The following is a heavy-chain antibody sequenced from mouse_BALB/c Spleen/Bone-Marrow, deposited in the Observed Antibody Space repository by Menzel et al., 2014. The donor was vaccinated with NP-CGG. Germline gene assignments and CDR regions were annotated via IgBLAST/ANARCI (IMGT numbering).Heavy chain of an antibody. Sequence: QIQLQQSGPELVKPGASVKISCKASGYAFSSSWMNWVKHRPGQGLEWIGRIYPGDGDTKYNGKFKGKATLTADKSSSTAYMQLSSLTSVDSAVYFCARSDGYRDMDYWGQGTSVTVSS. D-gene: IGHD2-3*01. V-gene: IGHV1-82*01. CDR1: GYAFSSSW. J-gene: IGHJ4*01. CDR3: ARSDGYRDMDY. CDR2: IYPGDGDT.